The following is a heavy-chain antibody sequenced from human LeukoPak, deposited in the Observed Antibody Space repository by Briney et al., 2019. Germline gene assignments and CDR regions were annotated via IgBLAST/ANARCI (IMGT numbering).Heavy chain of an antibody. CDR2: ITGSGGNT. V-gene: IGHV3-23*01. Sequence: GASLRLSCAASGFTFSNYAVSWVRQAPGKGLEWVSAITGSGGNTYYADFVKGRFTISRDNSKNTLYLQMNSLRDEDTAVYYCAKWGDFDVLTGYYVPDFWGQGTLVTVSS. D-gene: IGHD3-9*01. J-gene: IGHJ4*02. CDR3: AKWGDFDVLTGYYVPDF. CDR1: GFTFSNYA.